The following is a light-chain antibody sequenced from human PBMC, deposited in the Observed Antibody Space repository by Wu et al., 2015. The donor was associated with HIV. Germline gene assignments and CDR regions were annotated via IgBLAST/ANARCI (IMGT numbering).Light chain of an antibody. CDR2: GAS. Sequence: EVVLTQSPGTLSLSPGERATLSCRASQSVSSNYLVWYQQKPGQAPRLLIYGASNRAAGIPDRFSGSGSGTDFTLTISRLEPEDFAVYYCQQYDGSPLTFGGGTKVEIK. CDR1: QSVSSNY. V-gene: IGKV3-20*01. CDR3: QQYDGSPLT. J-gene: IGKJ4*01.